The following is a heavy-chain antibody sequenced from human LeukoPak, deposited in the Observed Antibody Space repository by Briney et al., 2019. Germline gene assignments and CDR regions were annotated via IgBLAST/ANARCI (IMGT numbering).Heavy chain of an antibody. D-gene: IGHD6-13*01. CDR2: IKQDGREK. CDR1: GFTFSSDW. V-gene: IGHV3-7*01. CDR3: ARDAGQQLASYNAFDI. Sequence: GGSLRHSCAASGFTFSSDWMSWVGQAPGKGLEWVANIKQDGREKYYVDSVKGRVTISRDNTKNSLYLQMNSLRAEDTAVYYCARDAGQQLASYNAFDIWGQGTMVTVSS. J-gene: IGHJ3*02.